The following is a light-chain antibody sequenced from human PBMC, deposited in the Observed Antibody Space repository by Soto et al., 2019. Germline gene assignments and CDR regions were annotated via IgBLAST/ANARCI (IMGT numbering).Light chain of an antibody. V-gene: IGKV1-5*03. J-gene: IGKJ1*01. CDR3: QQDNSYSWT. CDR1: QSISSW. Sequence: DIQITQSPSTLSASVGDRVTITCRASQSISSWLAWYQQKPGQAPKLLIYKASSLQRGVPSRFSGSGSGTEFTLTISSLQPDDFATYYCQQDNSYSWTFGQGTKVDI. CDR2: KAS.